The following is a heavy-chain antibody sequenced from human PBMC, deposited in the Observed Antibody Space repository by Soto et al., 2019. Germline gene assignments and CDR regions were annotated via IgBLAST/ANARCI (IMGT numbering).Heavy chain of an antibody. V-gene: IGHV3-11*01. CDR3: ARHYWGSGSFWFDP. CDR2: IRGSGDSI. Sequence: QVQLVESGGGLVTPGGSLRLSCAASGFTFSDHYMSWIRQAPGKGLEWISHIRGSGDSIYYADSVKGRFTISRDNAENSLFLQMNSLRAEDTAVYYCARHYWGSGSFWFDPWGQGTLVTVSS. J-gene: IGHJ5*02. D-gene: IGHD3-10*01. CDR1: GFTFSDHY.